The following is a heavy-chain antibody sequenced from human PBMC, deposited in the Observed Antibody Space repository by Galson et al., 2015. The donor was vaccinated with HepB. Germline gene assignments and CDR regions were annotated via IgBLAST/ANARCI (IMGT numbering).Heavy chain of an antibody. D-gene: IGHD4-23*01. Sequence: SETLSLTCAVYGGSIRSYYWSWIRQPPGKGLEWVGFLYNSGSTNYNPSLKSRVTISVDTSKNQFSLKLSSVTAADTAVYYCARARRTTVVTRVYYYGMDVWGQGTTVTVSS. J-gene: IGHJ6*02. CDR3: ARARRTTVVTRVYYYGMDV. CDR2: LYNSGST. V-gene: IGHV4-59*01. CDR1: GGSIRSYY.